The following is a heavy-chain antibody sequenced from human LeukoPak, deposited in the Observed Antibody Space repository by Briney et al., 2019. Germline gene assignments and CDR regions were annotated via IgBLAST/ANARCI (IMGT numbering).Heavy chain of an antibody. D-gene: IGHD3-10*01. V-gene: IGHV3-23*01. CDR2: ISGSGGST. Sequence: GGSLRLSCAASGFTFSSYGMSWVRQAPGKGLEWVSAISGSGGSTVYTDSVKGRFTISRDNSKNTLYLQMNSLRAEDTAVYYCARAEGSGSYYFDYWGQGTLVTVSS. CDR1: GFTFSSYG. J-gene: IGHJ4*02. CDR3: ARAEGSGSYYFDY.